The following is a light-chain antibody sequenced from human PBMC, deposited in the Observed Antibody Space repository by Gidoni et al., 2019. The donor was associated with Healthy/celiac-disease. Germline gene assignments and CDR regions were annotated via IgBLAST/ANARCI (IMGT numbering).Light chain of an antibody. J-gene: IGKJ2*01. V-gene: IGKV3-20*01. CDR1: QGVISNY. CDR2: GAS. CDR3: HQYDNSPRT. Sequence: PGTLSLSSGHSASLVCGASQGVISNYLAWYPRRPGQAPRLLIFGASTRARVITARFSGSGSGTDFTSTISGLEPEDVAVYYCHQYDNSPRTFGQGTKLEIK.